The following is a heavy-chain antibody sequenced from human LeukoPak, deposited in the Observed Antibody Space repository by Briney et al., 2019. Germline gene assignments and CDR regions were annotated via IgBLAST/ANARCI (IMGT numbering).Heavy chain of an antibody. J-gene: IGHJ4*02. CDR3: ARDRAPSYSSSTHFDY. CDR1: GYTLTSYG. CDR2: ISSYNGNT. Sequence: ASVKVSCKASGYTLTSYGVSWVRQAPGQGLEWMGWISSYNGNTNYAQKLQGRVTMTTDTSTSTVYMELRSLRSDDTAVYYCARDRAPSYSSSTHFDYWGQGTLVTVSS. V-gene: IGHV1-18*01. D-gene: IGHD6-6*01.